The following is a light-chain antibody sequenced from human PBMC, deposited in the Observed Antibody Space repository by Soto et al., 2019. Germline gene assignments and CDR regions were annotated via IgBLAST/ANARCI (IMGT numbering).Light chain of an antibody. J-gene: IGKJ4*01. V-gene: IGKV3-20*01. Sequence: EIVLTQSPGTLSLSPGEGGTLSCRASQTVISNSLAWYQQKPGQPPRLLIYGASSRATGIPDRFSGSGPGTDFTLTISRLEPGDFAVYFCQQYGSSPLTFGGGTKVDIK. CDR2: GAS. CDR3: QQYGSSPLT. CDR1: QTVISNS.